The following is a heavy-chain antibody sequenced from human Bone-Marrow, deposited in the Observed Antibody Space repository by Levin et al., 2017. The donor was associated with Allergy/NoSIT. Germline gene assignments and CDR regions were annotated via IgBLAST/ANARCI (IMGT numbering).Heavy chain of an antibody. Sequence: AGESLKISCAASGFPFNTYRMNWVRQAPGKGLEWVSYISSDTSTIHYADFVKGRFTISRDNAKNSVYLQMNSLRDEDTAVYYCARGGPYGSGSYDYWGQGTLVTVSS. V-gene: IGHV3-48*02. CDR3: ARGGPYGSGSYDY. D-gene: IGHD3-10*01. CDR1: GFPFNTYR. J-gene: IGHJ4*02. CDR2: ISSDTSTI.